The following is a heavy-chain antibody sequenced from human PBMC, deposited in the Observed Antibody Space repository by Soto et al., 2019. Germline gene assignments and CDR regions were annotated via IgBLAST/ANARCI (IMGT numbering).Heavy chain of an antibody. CDR3: ASGASRWQPYFFDS. Sequence: QAQVVQSGAEVRKPGSSVKLSCKASEGTFNSYAIAWVRQAPGQGLEWMGGIIPYYNTLNYAQKFQDRVTITADDSTNTVYMELSSLRSDHTAVYFCASGASRWQPYFFDSWAQGTLVTVSS. J-gene: IGHJ4*02. V-gene: IGHV1-69*01. CDR1: EGTFNSYA. CDR2: IIPYYNTL. D-gene: IGHD6-13*01.